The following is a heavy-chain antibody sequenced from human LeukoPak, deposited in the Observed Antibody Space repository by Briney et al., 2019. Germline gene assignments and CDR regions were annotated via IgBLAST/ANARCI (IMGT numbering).Heavy chain of an antibody. J-gene: IGHJ4*02. CDR2: ISSSSSYI. CDR1: EFIFSSYS. D-gene: IGHD2-15*01. CDR3: ARGNSCSGGSCSYYFDY. V-gene: IGHV3-21*01. Sequence: GWSLRLSCAASEFIFSSYSMSWVRQAPGKGLDWVSSISSSSSYIYYADSLKGRFIISRDNAKNSLYLQMNSLRAEDTAVYYCARGNSCSGGSCSYYFDYWGQGTLVTVSS.